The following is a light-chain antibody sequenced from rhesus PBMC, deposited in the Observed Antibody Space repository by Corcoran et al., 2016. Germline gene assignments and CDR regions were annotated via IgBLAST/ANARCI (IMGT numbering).Light chain of an antibody. CDR1: QSLLFSSNNKNY. J-gene: IGKJ1*01. Sequence: DIVMTQSPDSLAVSLGERVTINCKSSQSLLFSSNNKNYLAWYQQKPGQAPKLLIYWASTRESGVPHRFSGSGSGTDFTLTISGLRAEDVAVYYCQQYYSTPLTFGQGTKVELK. V-gene: IGKV4-1*01. CDR3: QQYYSTPLT. CDR2: WAS.